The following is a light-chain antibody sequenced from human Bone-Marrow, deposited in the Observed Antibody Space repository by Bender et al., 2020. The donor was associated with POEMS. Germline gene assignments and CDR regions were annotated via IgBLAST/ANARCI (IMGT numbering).Light chain of an antibody. J-gene: IGLJ2*01. CDR1: RFDVGDYNY. Sequence: QSALTQPRSVSGSPGQSVTISCTGTRFDVGDYNYVSWYQQYPGKAPKVMIYDVTKRPSRVPDRFSGSKSGNTASLTISGLQPEDEADYFCCSYAGNYVIFGGGTKLTVL. CDR2: DVT. V-gene: IGLV2-11*01. CDR3: CSYAGNYVI.